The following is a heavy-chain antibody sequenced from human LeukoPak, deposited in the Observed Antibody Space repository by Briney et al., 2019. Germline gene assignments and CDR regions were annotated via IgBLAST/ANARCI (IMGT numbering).Heavy chain of an antibody. Sequence: PSETLSLTCNVSGGSISSGAYYWSWIRQHPGKGLEWIGYIYYSGSTSYNPSLKSRVIISVDTSKNQFSLKLSSVTAADTAVYYCARIPRRGYFELWGRGTLVTVSS. CDR2: IYYSGST. CDR3: ARIPRRGYFEL. V-gene: IGHV4-31*03. CDR1: GGSISSGAYY. D-gene: IGHD6-6*01. J-gene: IGHJ2*01.